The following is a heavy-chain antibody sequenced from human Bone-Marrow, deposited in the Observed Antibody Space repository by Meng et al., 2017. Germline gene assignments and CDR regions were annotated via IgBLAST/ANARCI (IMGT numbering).Heavy chain of an antibody. J-gene: IGHJ4*02. CDR1: GYTFATYA. CDR2: VSVYNT. V-gene: IGHV1-18*01. D-gene: IGHD2-15*01. CDR3: ARSCDRSGNRCYSDY. Sequence: VQLVQSGTEGKKPGASVKVSCKASGYTFATYAISWVRQAPGQGLEWMGWVSVYNTNYAQKFQGRVTLTTDTSTSTVYMELRSLTSDDTAVYYCARSCDRSGNRCYSDYWGQGTLVTVSS.